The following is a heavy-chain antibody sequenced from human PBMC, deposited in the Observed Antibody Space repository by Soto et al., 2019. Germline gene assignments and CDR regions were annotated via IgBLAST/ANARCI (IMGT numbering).Heavy chain of an antibody. D-gene: IGHD2-2*01. CDR3: AKDIIARSTSLSVGMDV. CDR2: ISWNSGSI. J-gene: IGHJ6*02. Sequence: EVQLVESGGGLVQPGRSLRLSCAASGFTFDDYAMHWVRQAPGKGLEWVSGISWNSGSIGYADSVKGRFTISRDNAKNSLYLQMNSLRAEDTALYYCAKDIIARSTSLSVGMDVWGQGTTVTVSS. CDR1: GFTFDDYA. V-gene: IGHV3-9*01.